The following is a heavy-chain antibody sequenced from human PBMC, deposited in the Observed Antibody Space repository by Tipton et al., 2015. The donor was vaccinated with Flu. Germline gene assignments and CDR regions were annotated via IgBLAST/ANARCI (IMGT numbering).Heavy chain of an antibody. Sequence: LRLSCTVSGGSISSYYCNWIRQPPGKGLEWIGYIYYSGSTNYNPSLKSRVTISIDTSKNQFSLKLTSVTAADTAIYYCARGGAVADPSSWGLGTVVAVSS. CDR1: GGSISSYY. D-gene: IGHD2-15*01. J-gene: IGHJ4*02. CDR2: IYYSGST. CDR3: ARGGAVADPSS. V-gene: IGHV4-59*01.